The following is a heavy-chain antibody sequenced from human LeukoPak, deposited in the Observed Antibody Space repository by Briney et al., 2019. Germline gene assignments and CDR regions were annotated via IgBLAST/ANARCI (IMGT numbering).Heavy chain of an antibody. J-gene: IGHJ4*02. CDR1: GFTFSTYW. Sequence: GGSLRLSCAASGFTFSTYWMSWARQAPGKGLEWVANIKEDGSEKYYVDSVKGRVTISRDNAKNSLYLQMNSLRADDTAVYYCARDHVGHYYDSSGYYFGYWGQGTLVTVSS. CDR3: ARDHVGHYYDSSGYYFGY. D-gene: IGHD3-22*01. V-gene: IGHV3-7*05. CDR2: IKEDGSEK.